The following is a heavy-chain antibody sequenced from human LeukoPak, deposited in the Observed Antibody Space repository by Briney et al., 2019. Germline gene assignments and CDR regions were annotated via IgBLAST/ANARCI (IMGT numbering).Heavy chain of an antibody. J-gene: IGHJ4*02. CDR1: GFIFNNYA. CDR3: AKDNRRHYTSGPNPDSLH. CDR2: ISWNSGTI. V-gene: IGHV3-9*01. Sequence: GGSLRLSCAGSGFIFNNYAVHWVRQPPGKGLEWVSGISWNSGTIDYADSVRGRFTISRDNAKNSLYLQMDSLRVEDTAFYYCAKDNRRHYTSGPNPDSLHWGQGALVTVSS. D-gene: IGHD6-19*01.